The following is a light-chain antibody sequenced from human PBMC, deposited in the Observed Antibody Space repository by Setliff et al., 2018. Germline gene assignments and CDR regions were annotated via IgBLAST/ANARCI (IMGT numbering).Light chain of an antibody. V-gene: IGLV2-14*03. CDR3: CSYVRGSAYV. CDR1: SNDVGGYNY. J-gene: IGLJ1*01. Sequence: QSVLTQPASVSGSLGQSITISCTGTSNDVGGYNYVSWYKQHPGEAPQLMVYAVTKRPSGVSNRFSGSKSGMAASLTISGLQAEDEADYYCCSYVRGSAYVFGTGTKVTVL. CDR2: AVT.